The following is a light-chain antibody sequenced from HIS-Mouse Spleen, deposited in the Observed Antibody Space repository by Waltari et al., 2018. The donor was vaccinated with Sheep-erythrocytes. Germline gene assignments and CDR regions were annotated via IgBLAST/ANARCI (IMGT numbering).Light chain of an antibody. V-gene: IGLV2-23*01. J-gene: IGLJ3*02. Sequence: QSALTQPASVSGSPGQSITISCTGTSSDVGRYNLVSWYQQHPGKAPKLMIYEGSKRPSGVSNRFSGCQSGNTDSLTSSGLQAEDEADYYCCSYAGSSTPWVFGGGTKLTVL. CDR1: SSDVGRYNL. CDR2: EGS. CDR3: CSYAGSSTPWV.